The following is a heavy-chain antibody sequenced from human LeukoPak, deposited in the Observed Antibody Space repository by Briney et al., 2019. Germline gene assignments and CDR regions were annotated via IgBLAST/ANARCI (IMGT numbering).Heavy chain of an antibody. CDR2: FDPEDGET. D-gene: IGHD3-10*01. J-gene: IGHJ3*02. Sequence: ASVKVSCKVSGYTLTELSMHWVRQAPGKGLGWMGGFDPEDGETIYAQKFQGRVTMTEDTSTDTAYMELSSLRSEDTAVYYCATDAVYYGSGSLDAFDIWGQGTMVTVSS. V-gene: IGHV1-24*01. CDR3: ATDAVYYGSGSLDAFDI. CDR1: GYTLTELS.